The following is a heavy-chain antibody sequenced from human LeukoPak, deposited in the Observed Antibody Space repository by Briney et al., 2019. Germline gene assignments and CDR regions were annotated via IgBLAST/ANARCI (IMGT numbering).Heavy chain of an antibody. J-gene: IGHJ4*02. CDR1: GYTFTSYY. CDR3: ARVLYYYDSSEGY. CDR2: INPSGGST. V-gene: IGHV1-46*01. Sequence: ASVKVSCKASGYTFTSYYMHWVRQAPGQGLEWMGIINPSGGSTSYTQKFQGRITMTRDTSTSTAYMELSRLRSDDTAVYYCARVLYYYDSSEGYWGQGTLVTVSS. D-gene: IGHD3-22*01.